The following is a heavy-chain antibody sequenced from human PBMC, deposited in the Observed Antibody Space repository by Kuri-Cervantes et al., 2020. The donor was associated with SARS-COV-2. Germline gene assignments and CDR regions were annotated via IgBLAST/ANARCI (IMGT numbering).Heavy chain of an antibody. J-gene: IGHJ6*02. V-gene: IGHV3-30*18. Sequence: GESLKISCAASGFTFSSYGMHWVRQAPGKGLEWVAVISYDGSNKYYAGSVKGRFTISRDNSKNTLYLQMNSLRAEDTAVYYCAKNMVRGVTTDVWGQGTTVTVSS. D-gene: IGHD3-10*01. CDR3: AKNMVRGVTTDV. CDR1: GFTFSSYG. CDR2: ISYDGSNK.